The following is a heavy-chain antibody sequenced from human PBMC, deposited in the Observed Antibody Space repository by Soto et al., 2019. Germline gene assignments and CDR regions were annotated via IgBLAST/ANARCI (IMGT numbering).Heavy chain of an antibody. CDR1: GFTFSSYS. J-gene: IGHJ5*02. V-gene: IGHV3-21*01. Sequence: GGSLRLSCAASGFTFSSYSMNWVRQAPGKGLEWVSSISSSSSYIYYADSVKGRFTISRDNAKNSLYLQMNSLRAEDTAVYYCARDLLSHEYYYGSGSYISGWFDPWGQGTLVTVSS. CDR3: ARDLLSHEYYYGSGSYISGWFDP. D-gene: IGHD3-10*01. CDR2: ISSSSSYI.